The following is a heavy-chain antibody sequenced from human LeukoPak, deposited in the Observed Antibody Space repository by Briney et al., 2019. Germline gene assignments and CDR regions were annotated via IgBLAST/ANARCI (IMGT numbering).Heavy chain of an antibody. CDR1: GYTFSDYD. CDR3: ARVVMKAFYYYYMDV. D-gene: IGHD2-21*01. V-gene: IGHV1-8*01. Sequence: ASVKVSCKASGYTFSDYDVNWVRQAPGQGLGWMRWMNPTSGDTGYAQKFQGRVTMTRSMSRNTAYMELSRLRSEDTAVYFCARVVMKAFYYYYMDVWGKGTTIIISS. J-gene: IGHJ6*03. CDR2: MNPTSGDT.